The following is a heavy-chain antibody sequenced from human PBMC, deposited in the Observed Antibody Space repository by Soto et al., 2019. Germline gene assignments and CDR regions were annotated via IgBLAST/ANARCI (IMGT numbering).Heavy chain of an antibody. Sequence: ASVKVSCKASGYTFTSYYMHWVRQAPGQGLEWMGIINPSGGSTSYAQKFQGRVTMTRDTSTSTVYMELSRLRSEDTAVYYCAANDYGSGSTQDYYYGMDVWGQGTTVTVSS. V-gene: IGHV1-46*01. CDR1: GYTFTSYY. CDR3: AANDYGSGSTQDYYYGMDV. CDR2: INPSGGST. D-gene: IGHD3-10*01. J-gene: IGHJ6*02.